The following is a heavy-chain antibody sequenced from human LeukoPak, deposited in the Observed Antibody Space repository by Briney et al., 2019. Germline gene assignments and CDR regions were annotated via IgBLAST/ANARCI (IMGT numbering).Heavy chain of an antibody. CDR1: AFIFSGHW. Sequence: GGSLRLSCEGSAFIFSGHWMNWVRQAPGKGLEWVSSISSSSGYIYYADSVKGRFSISRDNAKNSLYLQMNSLRAEDTAVYYCARDLGSSSWKHAFDIWGQGTMVTVSS. D-gene: IGHD6-13*01. CDR2: ISSSSGYI. CDR3: ARDLGSSSWKHAFDI. V-gene: IGHV3-21*01. J-gene: IGHJ3*02.